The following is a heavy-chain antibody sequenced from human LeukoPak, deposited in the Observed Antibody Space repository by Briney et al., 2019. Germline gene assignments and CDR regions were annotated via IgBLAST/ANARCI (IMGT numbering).Heavy chain of an antibody. CDR1: GGTFSSYT. J-gene: IGHJ3*02. CDR3: ARMGHGYSVDDAIDI. V-gene: IGHV1-69*02. D-gene: IGHD5-18*01. Sequence: SVKVSCKASGGTFSSYTISWVRQAPGQGLEWMGRIIPILGIANYAQKFQGRVTVTTDESTSTAYMELSSLRSEDTAVYYCARMGHGYSVDDAIDIWGQGTMVTVSS. CDR2: IIPILGIA.